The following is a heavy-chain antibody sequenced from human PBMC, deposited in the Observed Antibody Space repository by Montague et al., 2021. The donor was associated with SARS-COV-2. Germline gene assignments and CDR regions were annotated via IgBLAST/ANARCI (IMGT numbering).Heavy chain of an antibody. CDR2: IYYSVST. J-gene: IGHJ6*02. CDR1: GGSISNYY. Sequence: SETLSLTCTVSGGSISNYYWSWIRQPPGRGLEWIGYIYYSVSTYYSPSLKSRVTISLDTSKNQFSLKVTSVTAADTAVYYCARGGGYYNYGLDVWGPGTTVTVSS. CDR3: ARGGGYYNYGLDV. D-gene: IGHD3-22*01. V-gene: IGHV4-59*01.